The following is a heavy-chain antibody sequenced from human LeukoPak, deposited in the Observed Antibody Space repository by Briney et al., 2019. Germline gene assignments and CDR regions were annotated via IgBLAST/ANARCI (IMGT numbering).Heavy chain of an antibody. V-gene: IGHV1-69*04. CDR3: ARDWPVAGTGALDY. J-gene: IGHJ4*02. Sequence: SVKVSCKASGGTFSSYAISWVRQAPGQGLEWMGRIIPILGIANYAQKFQGRVTITADKSTSTAYMELSSLRSEDTAVYYCARDWPVAGTGALDYWGQGTLVTVSP. D-gene: IGHD6-19*01. CDR2: IIPILGIA. CDR1: GGTFSSYA.